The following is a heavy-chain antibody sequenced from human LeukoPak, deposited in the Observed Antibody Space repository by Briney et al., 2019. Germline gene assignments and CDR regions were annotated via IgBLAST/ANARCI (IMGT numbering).Heavy chain of an antibody. CDR3: VRRFYGGNPVDFFDY. V-gene: IGHV3-11*01. J-gene: IGHJ4*02. CDR1: GFTFRDHD. CDR2: ISTSGSTT. Sequence: GGSLRLSXAXSGFTFRDHDMNWVRQSPGKGVEWVSYISTSGSTTSYADSVRGRFTISRDNARNSLHLQMNSLSADDTALYYCVRRFYGGNPVDFFDYWGQGTLVTVSS. D-gene: IGHD4-23*01.